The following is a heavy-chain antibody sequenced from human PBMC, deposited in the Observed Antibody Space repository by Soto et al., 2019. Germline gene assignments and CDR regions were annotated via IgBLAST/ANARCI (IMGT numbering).Heavy chain of an antibody. J-gene: IGHJ3*01. CDR2: IDTHNGNT. D-gene: IGHD3-9*01. CDR1: GYNFTSYG. Sequence: VQLEQSGPELKKPGASVRVSCKASGYNFTSYGITWLRQAPGQGLEWMAWIDTHNGNTNHAYRLQARVTMTTDTSTTTAYLELSGLRSDDTAVYYCARYLPDALGAFDLWGQGTMVTVSS. V-gene: IGHV1-18*01. CDR3: ARYLPDALGAFDL.